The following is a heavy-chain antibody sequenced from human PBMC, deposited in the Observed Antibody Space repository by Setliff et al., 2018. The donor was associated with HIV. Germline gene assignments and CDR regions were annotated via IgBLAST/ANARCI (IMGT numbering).Heavy chain of an antibody. V-gene: IGHV1-3*04. CDR2: INTVNGNT. D-gene: IGHD1-26*01. Sequence: ASVKVSCKPSGYTFTTYGLSWVRQAPGQSLEWMGSINTVNGNTAYSQTFQGRVTISRATSATTVYMELSSLRFEDTALYFCARNALGGYYDFWGRGTLVTVSS. CDR3: ARNALGGYYDF. J-gene: IGHJ4*02. CDR1: GYTFTTYG.